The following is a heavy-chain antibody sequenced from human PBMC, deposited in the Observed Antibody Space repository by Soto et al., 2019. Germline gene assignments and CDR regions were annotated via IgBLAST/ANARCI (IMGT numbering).Heavy chain of an antibody. D-gene: IGHD3-22*01. CDR2: IYHGGNT. CDR1: GAPISTGNW. J-gene: IGHJ5*01. Sequence: QVHLQESGPGLVQSSGTMSLTCGVSGAPISTGNWWTWVRQPPGKGLEWIGEIYHGGNTNYRPSLKIRVTISVDKAKNQFSLRLSSVTAADTAVYYCARHGSYYYDSSAYYDSWGQGVLVTVSS. V-gene: IGHV4-4*02. CDR3: ARHGSYYYDSSAYYDS.